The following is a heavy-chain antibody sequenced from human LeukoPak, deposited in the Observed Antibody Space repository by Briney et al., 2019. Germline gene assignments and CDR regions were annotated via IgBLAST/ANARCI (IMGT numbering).Heavy chain of an antibody. CDR3: ARAQGQRAYDILTGYYRDTQSYLDY. V-gene: IGHV4-34*01. Sequence: PSETLSLTCAVYGGSFSGYYWSWIRQPPGKGLEWIGEINHSGSTNYNPSLKSRVTISVDTSKNQFSLKLSSVTAADTAVYYCARAQGQRAYDILTGYYRDTQSYLDYWGQGTLVTVSS. J-gene: IGHJ4*02. CDR1: GGSFSGYY. CDR2: INHSGST. D-gene: IGHD3-9*01.